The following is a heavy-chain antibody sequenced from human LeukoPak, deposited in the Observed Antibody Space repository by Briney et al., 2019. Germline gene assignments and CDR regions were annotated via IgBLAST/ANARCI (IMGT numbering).Heavy chain of an antibody. J-gene: IGHJ6*03. D-gene: IGHD6-6*01. CDR3: ARGSSTRVYYYHYMDV. Sequence: GASVKVSCKASGYTFTDYYIHWVRQAPGQGLEWMGWVNPYSGGTNSAQKFQGRVTMTRDTSISTAYMEVSRVRSDATAMYYCARGSSTRVYYYHYMDVWGKGTTVTVSS. CDR2: VNPYSGGT. V-gene: IGHV1-2*02. CDR1: GYTFTDYY.